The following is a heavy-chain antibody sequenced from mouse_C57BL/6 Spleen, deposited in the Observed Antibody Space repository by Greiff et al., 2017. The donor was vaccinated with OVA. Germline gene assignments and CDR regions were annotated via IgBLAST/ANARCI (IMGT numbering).Heavy chain of an antibody. Sequence: EVKLMESGGGLVKPGGSLKLSCAASGFTFSSYAMSWVRQTPEKRLEWVATISAGGSYTYYPHNVKGRFTISRDNAKNNLYLQMRHLKSEDTAMYYCARDQGDYYAMDYWGQGTSVTVSS. CDR1: GFTFSSYA. V-gene: IGHV5-4*01. J-gene: IGHJ4*01. CDR2: ISAGGSYT. CDR3: ARDQGDYYAMDY. D-gene: IGHD3-2*02.